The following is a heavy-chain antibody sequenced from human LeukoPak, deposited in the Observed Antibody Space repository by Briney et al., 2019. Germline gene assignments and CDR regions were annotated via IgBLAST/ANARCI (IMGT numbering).Heavy chain of an antibody. CDR1: GFTFSSYA. CDR2: ISYDGSNK. J-gene: IGHJ4*02. D-gene: IGHD2-8*01. CDR3: ARDGYVEYCTNGVCSNYYFDY. Sequence: PGRSLRLSCAASGFTFSSYAMHWVRQAPGKGLEWVAVISYDGSNKYYADSVKGRFTISRDNSKNTLYLQMNSLRAEDTAVYYCARDGYVEYCTNGVCSNYYFDYWGQGTLVTVSS. V-gene: IGHV3-30-3*01.